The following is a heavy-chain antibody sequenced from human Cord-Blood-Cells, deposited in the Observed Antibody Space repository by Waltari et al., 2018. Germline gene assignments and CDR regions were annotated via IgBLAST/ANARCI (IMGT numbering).Heavy chain of an antibody. J-gene: IGHJ4*02. V-gene: IGHV4-59*13. D-gene: IGHD7-27*01. CDR3: AREVTGDYFDY. CDR1: GGPISSYY. Sequence: QVQLQESGPGLVKPSETLSLTCTVSGGPISSYYWSWIRQPPGKGLEWIGYIYYSGSTNYNPSLKSRVTISVDTSKNQFSLKLSSVTAADTAVYYCAREVTGDYFDYWGQGTLVTVSS. CDR2: IYYSGST.